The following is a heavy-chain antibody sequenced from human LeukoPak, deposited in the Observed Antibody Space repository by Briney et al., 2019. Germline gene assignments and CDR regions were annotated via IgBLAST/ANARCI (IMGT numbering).Heavy chain of an antibody. D-gene: IGHD1-14*01. CDR2: INWNGTGT. Sequence: PGGSLRLSCAASGFTFDDYAMSWVRQAPGKGLECISGINWNGTGTDYADSVKGRFTISRDNAKNSLYLQMNSLRAEDTALYYCAKPAKTDYADYWGQGTLVTVSS. J-gene: IGHJ4*02. CDR1: GFTFDDYA. V-gene: IGHV3-20*04. CDR3: AKPAKTDYADY.